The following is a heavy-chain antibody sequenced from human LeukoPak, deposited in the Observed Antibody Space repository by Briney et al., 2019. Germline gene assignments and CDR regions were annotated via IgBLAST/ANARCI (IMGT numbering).Heavy chain of an antibody. CDR3: ARIHRYCSGGACYVLDN. J-gene: IGHJ4*02. V-gene: IGHV4-59*02. D-gene: IGHD2-15*01. CDR2: VYYSGST. CDR1: GGSVSGYY. Sequence: ASETLSLTCVVSGGSVSGYYWGWIRQPPGRGLEWIGYVYYSGSTNYNPSSKSRITISVDTSRNQFSLQLSSVTAADTAVYYCARIHRYCSGGACYVLDNWGQGTLVAVSS.